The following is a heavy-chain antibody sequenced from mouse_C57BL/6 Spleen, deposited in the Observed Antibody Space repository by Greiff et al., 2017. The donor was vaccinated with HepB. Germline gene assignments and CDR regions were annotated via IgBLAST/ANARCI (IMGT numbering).Heavy chain of an antibody. CDR1: GYTFTSYW. CDR3: ARGDGSSQYYFDY. Sequence: QVQLKQPGAELVMPGASVKLSCKASGYTFTSYWMHWVKQRPGQGLEWIGEIDPSDSYTNYNQKFKGKSTLTVDKSSSTAYMQLSSLTSEDSAVYYCARGDGSSQYYFDYWGQGTTLTVSS. CDR2: IDPSDSYT. V-gene: IGHV1-69*01. J-gene: IGHJ2*01. D-gene: IGHD1-1*01.